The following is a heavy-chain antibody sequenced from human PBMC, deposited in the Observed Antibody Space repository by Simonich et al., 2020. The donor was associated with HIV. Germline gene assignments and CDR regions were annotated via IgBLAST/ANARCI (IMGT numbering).Heavy chain of an antibody. CDR1: GDTISSYY. V-gene: IGHV4-59*08. CDR3: ARGLFLSSWAPFHY. D-gene: IGHD6-13*01. CDR2: IYYTGIT. J-gene: IGHJ4*02. Sequence: QVQLQESGPGLVKPSETLSLTCTVSGDTISSYYWSWIRQPPGKGLEWIGHIYYTGITNYNPSLKSRFTISVDTPKNQFSLNLTSVTAADTAVYYCARGLFLSSWAPFHYWGQGTLVTVSS.